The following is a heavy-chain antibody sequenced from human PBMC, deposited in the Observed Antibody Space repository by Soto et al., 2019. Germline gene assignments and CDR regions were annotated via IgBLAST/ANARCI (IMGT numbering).Heavy chain of an antibody. Sequence: QVQLQQWGAGLLKPSETLSLTCAVYGGSFSGYYWSWIRQPPGKGLEWIGEINHSGSTNYNPSLKSRVTIPVDTSKNQFSLKLSSVTAADTAVYYCARGRGNYYDSYPRYFDLWGRGTLVTVSS. CDR3: ARGRGNYYDSYPRYFDL. D-gene: IGHD3-22*01. CDR1: GGSFSGYY. J-gene: IGHJ2*01. CDR2: INHSGST. V-gene: IGHV4-34*01.